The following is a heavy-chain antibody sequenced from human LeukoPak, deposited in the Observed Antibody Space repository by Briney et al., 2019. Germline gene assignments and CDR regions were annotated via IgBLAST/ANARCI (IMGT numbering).Heavy chain of an antibody. D-gene: IGHD2-2*01. Sequence: SETLSLTCAVYGGSFSGYHWSWIRQPPGKGLEWIGEINHSGSTNYNPSLKSRVTISVDTSKNQFSLKLSSVTAADTAVYYCARSGCSSTSCLFDPWGQGTLVTVSS. V-gene: IGHV4-34*01. CDR2: INHSGST. J-gene: IGHJ5*02. CDR1: GGSFSGYH. CDR3: ARSGCSSTSCLFDP.